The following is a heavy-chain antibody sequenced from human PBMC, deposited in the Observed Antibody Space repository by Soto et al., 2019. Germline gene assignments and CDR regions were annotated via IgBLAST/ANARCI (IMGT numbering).Heavy chain of an antibody. D-gene: IGHD2-15*01. V-gene: IGHV6-1*01. CDR3: IRGVDSCFDY. Sequence: SQTLSLTCVISGDSVSSNGAAWNWVRQSPSRGLEWLGRTYYRSKWKNDYALSVNSRITINPDTSKNQFSLQLNSVTPEDTAVYYCIRGVDSCFDYWGQGTLVTVSS. J-gene: IGHJ4*02. CDR1: GDSVSSNGAA. CDR2: TYYRSKWKN.